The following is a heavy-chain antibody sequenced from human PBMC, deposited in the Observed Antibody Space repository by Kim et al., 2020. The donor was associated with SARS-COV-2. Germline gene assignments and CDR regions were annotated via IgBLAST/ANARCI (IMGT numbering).Heavy chain of an antibody. D-gene: IGHD6-6*01. Sequence: GGSLRLSCAASGFTVSSNYMSWVRQAPGKGLEWVSVIYSGGSTYYADSVKGRFTISRDNSKNTLYLQMNSLRAEDTAVYYCARDRLEYSSSWAFDYSGQGTLVTVSS. J-gene: IGHJ4*02. CDR3: ARDRLEYSSSWAFDY. CDR2: IYSGGST. CDR1: GFTVSSNY. V-gene: IGHV3-66*01.